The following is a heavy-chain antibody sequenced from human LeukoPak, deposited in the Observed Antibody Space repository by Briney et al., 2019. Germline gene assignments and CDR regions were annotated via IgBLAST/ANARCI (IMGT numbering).Heavy chain of an antibody. CDR2: ISGGGGPT. D-gene: IGHD6-25*01. Sequence: QSGGSLRLSCAASGLTFSNYAMSWVRQAPGKGLEWVSAISGGGGPTYYADSVKGRFTISRDYSKNTLYLQMNSLRAEDAAVYFCAKNSGYSWQYFFDYWGQGTLVTVSS. J-gene: IGHJ4*02. V-gene: IGHV3-23*01. CDR1: GLTFSNYA. CDR3: AKNSGYSWQYFFDY.